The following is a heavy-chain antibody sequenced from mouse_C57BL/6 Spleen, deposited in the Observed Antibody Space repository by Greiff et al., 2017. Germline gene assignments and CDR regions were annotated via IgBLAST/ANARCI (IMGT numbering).Heavy chain of an antibody. D-gene: IGHD2-5*01. CDR1: GYTFTSYG. Sequence: VKLVESGAELARPGASVKLSCKASGYTFTSYGISWVKQRTGQGLEWIGEIYPRSGNTYYNEKFKGKATLTADKSSSTAYMELRSLTSEDSAVYFCARSRYSNYAYDYWGQGTTLTVSS. V-gene: IGHV1-81*01. CDR2: IYPRSGNT. J-gene: IGHJ2*01. CDR3: ARSRYSNYAYDY.